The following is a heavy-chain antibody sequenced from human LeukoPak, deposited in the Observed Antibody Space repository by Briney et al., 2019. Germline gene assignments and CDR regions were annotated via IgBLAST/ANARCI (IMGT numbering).Heavy chain of an antibody. V-gene: IGHV4-38-2*01. CDR3: ARGGYGSGDY. CDR1: GYFINSGYY. D-gene: IGHD3-10*01. CDR2: IYHSGST. Sequence: SETLSLTCAVSGYFINSGYYWGWIRQPPGTGLEWIGSIYHSGSTYYNPSLKSRVTISIGTSKNQFSLRLSSVTAADTAVYYCARGGYGSGDYWGQGTLVTVSS. J-gene: IGHJ4*02.